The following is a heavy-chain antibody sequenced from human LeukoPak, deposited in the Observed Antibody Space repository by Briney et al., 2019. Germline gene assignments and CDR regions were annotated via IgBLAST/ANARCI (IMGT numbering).Heavy chain of an antibody. J-gene: IGHJ6*03. D-gene: IGHD2/OR15-2a*01. V-gene: IGHV4-4*02. Sequence: SETLSLTCAVSVGAICSSNWRGWVRQRPGKGLGWIGRIFHTGTTDYKTSLKGRVTISVDKSKNQFSLKLTSVTAADTAVYYCARLTPTTLSLYYYYMDVWGKGTTVTVSS. CDR3: ARLTPTTLSLYYYYMDV. CDR2: IFHTGTT. CDR1: VGAICSSNW.